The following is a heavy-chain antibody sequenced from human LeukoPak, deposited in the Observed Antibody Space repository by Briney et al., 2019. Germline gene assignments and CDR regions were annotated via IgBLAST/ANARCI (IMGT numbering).Heavy chain of an antibody. CDR1: GGSISSSNW. Sequence: SETLSLTCAVSGGSISSSNWWSWVRQPPGKGLEWIGEIYHSGSTNYNPSLKSRVTISADKSKNQFSLKLSSVTAADTAVYYCARLPLRCSGGSCYPYFDYWGQGTLVTVSS. J-gene: IGHJ4*02. CDR3: ARLPLRCSGGSCYPYFDY. V-gene: IGHV4-4*02. D-gene: IGHD2-15*01. CDR2: IYHSGST.